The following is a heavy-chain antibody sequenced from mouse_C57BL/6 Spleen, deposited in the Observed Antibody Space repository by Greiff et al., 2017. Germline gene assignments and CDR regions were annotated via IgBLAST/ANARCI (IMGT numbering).Heavy chain of an antibody. V-gene: IGHV6-3*01. Sequence: EVKLVESGGGLVQPGGSMKLSCVASGFTFSNYWMNWVRRSPEKGLEWVAQIRLKSDNYATHYAESVKGRFTISRDDSKSSVYLQMNNLRAEDTGIYYCTERYYDYDGFAYWGQGTLVTVSA. CDR2: IRLKSDNYAT. CDR3: TERYYDYDGFAY. CDR1: GFTFSNYW. D-gene: IGHD2-4*01. J-gene: IGHJ3*01.